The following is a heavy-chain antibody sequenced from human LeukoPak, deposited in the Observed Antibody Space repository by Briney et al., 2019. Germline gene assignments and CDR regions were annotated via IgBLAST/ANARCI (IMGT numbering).Heavy chain of an antibody. Sequence: ASVKVSCKASGYTFTSCGISWVRQAPGQGLEWMGWISAYNGNTNYAQKLQGRVTMTTDTSTSTAYMELRSLRSDDTAVYYCARDSIGGSYLNYYYYYMDVWGKGTTVTVSS. CDR3: ARDSIGGSYLNYYYYYMDV. D-gene: IGHD1-26*01. CDR1: GYTFTSCG. J-gene: IGHJ6*03. V-gene: IGHV1-18*01. CDR2: ISAYNGNT.